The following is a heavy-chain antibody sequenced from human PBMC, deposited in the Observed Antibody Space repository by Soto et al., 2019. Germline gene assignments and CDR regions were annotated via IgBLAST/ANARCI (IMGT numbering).Heavy chain of an antibody. D-gene: IGHD6-13*01. CDR3: ARDRPIAANDAFDI. Sequence: SVKVSCKASGGTFSSYAISWVRQAPGQGLEWMGGIIPIFGTANYAQKFQGRVTITADESTSTAYMELSSLRSEDTAVYYCARDRPIAANDAFDIWGQGTMVTVSS. J-gene: IGHJ3*02. V-gene: IGHV1-69*13. CDR1: GGTFSSYA. CDR2: IIPIFGTA.